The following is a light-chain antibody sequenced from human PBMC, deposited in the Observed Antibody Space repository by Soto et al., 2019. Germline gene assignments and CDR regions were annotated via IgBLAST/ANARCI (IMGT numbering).Light chain of an antibody. J-gene: IGKJ4*01. CDR3: QQYNNWPPLT. Sequence: EIVMTQSPATLSVSPGERATLSCRASQSVSSNLAWYQQKPGQAPRLLIYGASTRATGIPARSSGSGSGTEFTLTISSLQSEDFVVYYCQQYNNWPPLTFGGGTKVEIK. V-gene: IGKV3-15*01. CDR1: QSVSSN. CDR2: GAS.